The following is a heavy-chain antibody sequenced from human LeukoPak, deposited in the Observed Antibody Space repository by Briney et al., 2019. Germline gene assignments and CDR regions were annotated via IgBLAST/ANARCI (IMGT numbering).Heavy chain of an antibody. J-gene: IGHJ4*02. CDR3: ARDLPAAVD. CDR2: ISRDSNDI. D-gene: IGHD2-2*01. CDR1: GFSLSSYS. Sequence: PGGSLRLPCEASGFSLSSYSMSWVRQAPGKGLEWVSFISRDSNDIYHADSVRGRFTISRDNAKNSLYLQMSSLRADDTAVYYCARDLPAAVDWGQGTQVTVSS. V-gene: IGHV3-21*01.